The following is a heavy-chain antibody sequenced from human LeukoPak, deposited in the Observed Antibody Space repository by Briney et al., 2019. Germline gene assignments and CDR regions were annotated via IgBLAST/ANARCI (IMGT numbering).Heavy chain of an antibody. CDR2: IKEDGSEK. CDR3: ARRGSTDY. Sequence: EGSLRLSCAASGFSFSGYWKTWVRQAPGKGLEWVANIKEDGSEKYYADFVKGRFTISRDNAKNSLDLQMNSLRAEDTAVYYCARRGSTDYWGQGTLVTVSS. J-gene: IGHJ4*02. D-gene: IGHD2/OR15-2a*01. CDR1: GFSFSGYW. V-gene: IGHV3-7*03.